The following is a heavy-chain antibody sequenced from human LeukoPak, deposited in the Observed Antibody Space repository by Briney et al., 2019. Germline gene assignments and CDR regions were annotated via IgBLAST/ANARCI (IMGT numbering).Heavy chain of an antibody. D-gene: IGHD3-22*01. CDR2: INPNTGDT. Sequence: ASVKISCKASGYTFTGHYMHWVRQAPGQGLEWMGWINPNTGDTKYAQKFQGRVTMTRDTSISTAYMDLSTLRSDDTALYYCARASEYSSGYYDWFDLWGQGTLVTVSS. V-gene: IGHV1-2*02. CDR3: ARASEYSSGYYDWFDL. J-gene: IGHJ5*02. CDR1: GYTFTGHY.